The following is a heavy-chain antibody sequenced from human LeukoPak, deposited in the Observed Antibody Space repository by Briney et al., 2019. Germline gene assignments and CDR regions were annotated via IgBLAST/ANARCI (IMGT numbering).Heavy chain of an antibody. CDR3: AKGSPLVRLTDY. Sequence: GGSLRLSCAASGFTFGNHAMGWVRQTPEKGLEWVSAISDRGGDTYYTDSVKGRFTISRDNAKNTLYLQMSSLRADDTAVYYCAKGSPLVRLTDYWGQGTLVTVSS. CDR1: GFTFGNHA. J-gene: IGHJ4*02. V-gene: IGHV3-23*01. CDR2: ISDRGGDT. D-gene: IGHD2-15*01.